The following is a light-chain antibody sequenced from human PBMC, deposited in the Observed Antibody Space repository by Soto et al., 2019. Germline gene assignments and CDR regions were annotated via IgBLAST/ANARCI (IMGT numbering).Light chain of an antibody. CDR2: GVS. CDR1: SSDIGGYNY. CDR3: SSYKTSSTVVV. Sequence: QSALTQPASVSGSPGQSITISCTGTSSDIGGYNYVSWYQQYPGKAPKLMIFGVSDRPSGVSNRFSGSKSGTTASLTISGLQAEYEADYYCSSYKTSSTVVVFGGGTKLTVL. J-gene: IGLJ2*01. V-gene: IGLV2-14*01.